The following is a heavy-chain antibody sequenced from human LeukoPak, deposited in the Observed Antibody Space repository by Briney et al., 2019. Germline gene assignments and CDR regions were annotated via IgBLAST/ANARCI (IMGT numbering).Heavy chain of an antibody. V-gene: IGHV1-69*04. Sequence: ASVKVSCKASGDTFGNYAINWVRQAPGQGLEWVGRIIPIFPKTDYAQKFQGRVTITADKSTSTAYLELSSLSSEDTAVYYCARDPKVIVVPDSRNDRNDPWGQGTLVTVSS. J-gene: IGHJ5*02. CDR3: ARDPKVIVVPDSRNDRNDP. CDR2: IIPIFPKT. CDR1: GDTFGNYA. D-gene: IGHD1-1*01.